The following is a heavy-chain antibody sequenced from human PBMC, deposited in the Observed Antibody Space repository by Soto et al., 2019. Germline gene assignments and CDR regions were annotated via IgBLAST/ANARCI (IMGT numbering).Heavy chain of an antibody. D-gene: IGHD4-4*01. J-gene: IGHJ4*02. CDR2: IWYDGSNK. V-gene: IGHV3-33*01. CDR1: GFTFSSYG. CDR3: ARGRYEDDYSNSYYFDY. Sequence: GGSLRLSCAASGFTFSSYGMHWVRQAPGKGLEWVAVIWYDGSNKYYADSVKGRFTISRDNSKNTLYLRMNSLRAEDTAVYYCARGRYEDDYSNSYYFDYWGQGTLVTVSS.